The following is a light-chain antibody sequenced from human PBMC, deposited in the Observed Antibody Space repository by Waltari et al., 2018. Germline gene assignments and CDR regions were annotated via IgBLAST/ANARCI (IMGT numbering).Light chain of an antibody. J-gene: IGKJ1*01. CDR3: QNHERLPAT. CDR1: QNIGTY. CDR2: AAS. Sequence: LTQSPGTLSVSPGERATLSCRASQNIGTYLVWYQQKPGQAPRLLMYAASRRATGIPDRFSGSGSGTDFSLTITRLEPEDFAVYYCQNHERLPATFGQATKVEIK. V-gene: IGKV3-20*01.